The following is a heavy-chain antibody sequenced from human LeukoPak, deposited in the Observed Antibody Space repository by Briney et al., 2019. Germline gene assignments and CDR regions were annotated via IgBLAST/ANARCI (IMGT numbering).Heavy chain of an antibody. J-gene: IGHJ4*02. CDR2: IYSSGST. CDR3: ARDCSSTSCYRAFDY. CDR1: GYSISSGYY. D-gene: IGHD2-2*01. Sequence: PSETLSLTCTVSGYSISSGYYWSWIRQPAGKGLEWIGRIYSSGSTNYNPSLKSRVTMSVDTSKNQFSLKLSSVTAADTAVYYCARDCSSTSCYRAFDYWGQGTLVTVSS. V-gene: IGHV4-4*07.